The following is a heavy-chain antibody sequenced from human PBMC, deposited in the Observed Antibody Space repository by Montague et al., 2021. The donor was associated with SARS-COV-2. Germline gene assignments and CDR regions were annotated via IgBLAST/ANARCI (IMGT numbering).Heavy chain of an antibody. CDR3: ASRFVWQQLST. CDR2: IYNSGTT. Sequence: SETLSLTCTVSGDSISSYSWNWIWQPPGKGLEWIGYIYNSGTTNYNPSAKSRVTISVDTSKNQFSLILTSVTAADTAMYYCASRFVWQQLSTWGQGTLVSVSS. CDR1: GDSISSYS. J-gene: IGHJ4*02. V-gene: IGHV4-59*01. D-gene: IGHD6-13*01.